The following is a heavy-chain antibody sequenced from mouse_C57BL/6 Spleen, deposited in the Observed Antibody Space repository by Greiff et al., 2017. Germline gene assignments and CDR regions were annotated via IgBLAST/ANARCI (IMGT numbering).Heavy chain of an antibody. CDR2: ISYDGSN. J-gene: IGHJ1*03. Sequence: EVQLQQSGPGLVKPSQSLSLTCSVTGYSITSGYYWNWIRQFPGNKLEWMGYISYDGSNNYNPSLKNRISITRDTSKNQFFLKLNSVTTEDTATYYCARAGRDGNYWYFDVWGTGTTVTVSS. V-gene: IGHV3-6*01. D-gene: IGHD2-1*01. CDR1: GYSITSGYY. CDR3: ARAGRDGNYWYFDV.